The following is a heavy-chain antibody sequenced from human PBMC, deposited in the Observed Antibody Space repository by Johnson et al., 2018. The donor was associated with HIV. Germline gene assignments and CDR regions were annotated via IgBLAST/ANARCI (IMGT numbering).Heavy chain of an antibody. Sequence: QVQLVESGGGLVKPGGSLRLSCAASGFTFSDYYMSWIRQAPGKGLEWVSYISSSGSTIYYADSVKGRFTISRDNAKNSLYLQMDNLRVEDTAMYYCARDGVYSSPWDAFDIWGQGAMVTVSS. CDR3: ARDGVYSSPWDAFDI. V-gene: IGHV3-11*01. D-gene: IGHD6-19*01. CDR2: ISSSGSTI. CDR1: GFTFSDYY. J-gene: IGHJ3*02.